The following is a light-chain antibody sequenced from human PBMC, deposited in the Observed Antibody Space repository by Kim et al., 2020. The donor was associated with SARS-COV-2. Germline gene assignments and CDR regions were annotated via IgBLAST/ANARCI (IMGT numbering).Light chain of an antibody. J-gene: IGLJ1*01. CDR2: GNT. V-gene: IGLV1-40*01. CDR3: QSYDGSLSGYV. CDR1: SCNIGATYD. Sequence: GVTISCTGSSCNIGATYDVQWYQQLPGSAPKHLIYGNTNRPSGVPDRFSGSKSGTSASLAITGLQAEDEADYYCQSYDGSLSGYVFGTGTKVTVL.